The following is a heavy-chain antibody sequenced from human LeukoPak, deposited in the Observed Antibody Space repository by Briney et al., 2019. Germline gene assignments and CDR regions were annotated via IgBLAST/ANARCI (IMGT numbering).Heavy chain of an antibody. J-gene: IGHJ4*02. V-gene: IGHV4-59*01. Sequence: PSETLSLTCTVSGGSISSYYWSWIRQPPGKGLEWIGYIYYSGGTNYNPSLKSRVTISVDTSKNQFSLKLSSVTAADTAVYYCARGRGGYWGQGTLVTVSS. CDR2: IYYSGGT. D-gene: IGHD3-16*01. CDR1: GGSISSYY. CDR3: ARGRGGY.